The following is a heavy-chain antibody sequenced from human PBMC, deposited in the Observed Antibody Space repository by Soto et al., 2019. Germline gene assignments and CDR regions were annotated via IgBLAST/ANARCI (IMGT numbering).Heavy chain of an antibody. CDR1: SVSISSYY. D-gene: IGHD3-22*01. CDR2: IYYSGST. Sequence: PSETLSLTCTVSSVSISSYYWNWIRQPPGKGLEWIGYIYYSGSTNYNPSLKSRVTISVDTSKNQFFLKLSSVTAADTAVYYCARDGSSGYWGVDYWGQGTLVTVS. V-gene: IGHV4-59*01. CDR3: ARDGSSGYWGVDY. J-gene: IGHJ4*02.